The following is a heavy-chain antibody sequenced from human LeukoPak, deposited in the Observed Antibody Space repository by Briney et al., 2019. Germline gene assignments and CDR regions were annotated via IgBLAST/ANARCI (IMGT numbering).Heavy chain of an antibody. CDR2: IGDSGGST. J-gene: IGHJ3*01. CDR1: GFTFSSYA. Sequence: PGGSLRLSCAASGFTFSSYAMTWVRQAPGKGLEWVSSIGDSGGSTYYADSVKGRFTIFRDNSKNTLYLQMNSLRADDTAVYYCAKILSSASGDWGQGTMVTVSS. V-gene: IGHV3-23*01. CDR3: AKILSSASGD. D-gene: IGHD6-19*01.